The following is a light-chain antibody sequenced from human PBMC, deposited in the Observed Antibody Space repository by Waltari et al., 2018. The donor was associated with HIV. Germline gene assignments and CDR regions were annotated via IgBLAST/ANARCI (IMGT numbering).Light chain of an antibody. CDR2: GAS. CDR3: QQYYTWSPYT. J-gene: IGKJ2*01. CDR1: QSVRSN. Sequence: EILMTQPPATLSVSPGQRATIASRASQSVRSNIAWYQQKPCQAPRLLIYGASTRATGIPARFSGSGSGTEFTLTISSLQSEDFAVYYCQQYYTWSPYTFGQGTKLEIK. V-gene: IGKV3-15*01.